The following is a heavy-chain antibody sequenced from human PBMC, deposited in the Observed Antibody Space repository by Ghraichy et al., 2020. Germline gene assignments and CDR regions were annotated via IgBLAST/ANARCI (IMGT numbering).Heavy chain of an antibody. CDR2: IYTSGST. V-gene: IGHV4-4*07. J-gene: IGHJ2*01. D-gene: IGHD3-10*01. Sequence: SETLSLTCTVSGGSISSYYWSWIRQPAGKGLEWIGRIYTSGSTNYNPSLKSRVTMSVDTSKNQFSLKLSSVTAADTAVYYCARATMVRGVITKEWYFDLWGRGTLVTVSS. CDR3: ARATMVRGVITKEWYFDL. CDR1: GGSISSYY.